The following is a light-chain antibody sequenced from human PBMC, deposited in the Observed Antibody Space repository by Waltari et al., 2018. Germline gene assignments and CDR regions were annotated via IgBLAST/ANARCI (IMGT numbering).Light chain of an antibody. Sequence: DIQMTQSPSSVSASVGNRVTITCRARQGIGTWLAWYQQKPGKAPRLLIYTASGLRDAVPSRFSCSVSGTDFTLIINSLQPEDFAIYYCQQSHSFPWTFGQGTRVDIK. CDR3: QQSHSFPWT. J-gene: IGKJ1*01. CDR1: QGIGTW. V-gene: IGKV1-12*01. CDR2: TAS.